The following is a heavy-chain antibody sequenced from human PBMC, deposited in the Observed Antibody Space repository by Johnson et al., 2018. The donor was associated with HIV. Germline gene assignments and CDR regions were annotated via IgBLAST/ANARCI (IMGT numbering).Heavy chain of an antibody. CDR3: ARDQGLIVTDAFDI. D-gene: IGHD1-26*01. CDR1: GFTLTNAR. CDR2: ISYDGSEK. V-gene: IGHV3-7*01. Sequence: VQLVESGGGLVKPGGSLRLSCAASGFTLTNARMKWVRQAPGKGLEWVAVISYDGSEKYYVDSVKGRFTISRDNAKNSLYLQMNSLRAEDTAVYYCARDQGLIVTDAFDIWGQGTMVTVSS. J-gene: IGHJ3*02.